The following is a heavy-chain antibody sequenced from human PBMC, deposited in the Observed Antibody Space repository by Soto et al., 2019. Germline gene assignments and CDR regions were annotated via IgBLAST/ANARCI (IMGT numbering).Heavy chain of an antibody. CDR1: GGSINRDDYY. CDR2: IYYSGST. CDR3: ARPTAVAWFDP. J-gene: IGHJ5*02. V-gene: IGHV4-30-4*01. D-gene: IGHD6-19*01. Sequence: SETLALTCTVSGGSINRDDYYWSWIRQPPGKGLEWIGYIYYSGSTYYNPSLKSRVTISVDTSKNQFSLKLSSVTAADTAVYYCARPTAVAWFDPCGQGTLGTVSS.